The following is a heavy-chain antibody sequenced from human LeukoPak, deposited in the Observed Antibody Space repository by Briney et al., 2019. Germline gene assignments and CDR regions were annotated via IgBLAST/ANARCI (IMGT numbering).Heavy chain of an antibody. J-gene: IGHJ6*02. CDR3: ARGDTCGDCYWYYYYGMDV. CDR2: MNPNSGNT. D-gene: IGHD2-21*02. Sequence: EASVKVSCKASGYTFTSYGISWVRQAPGQGLEWMGWMNPNSGNTGYAQKFQGRVTMTRNTSISTAYMELSSLRSEDTAVYYCARGDTCGDCYWYYYYGMDVWGQGTTVTVSS. V-gene: IGHV1-8*02. CDR1: GYTFTSYG.